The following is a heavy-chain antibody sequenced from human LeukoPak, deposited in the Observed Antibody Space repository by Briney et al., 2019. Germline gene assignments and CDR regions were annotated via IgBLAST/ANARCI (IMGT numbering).Heavy chain of an antibody. CDR3: ARDREEMVRAPYAFGI. Sequence: GGSLRLSCAASGFTFSSYALHWVRQAPGKGLEWVAVISYDGSNKYYTDSVKGRFTISRDNSKNTLYLQMNSLRAEDTAVYYCARDREEMVRAPYAFGIWGQGTMVTVSS. CDR1: GFTFSSYA. CDR2: ISYDGSNK. V-gene: IGHV3-30-3*01. J-gene: IGHJ3*02. D-gene: IGHD3-10*01.